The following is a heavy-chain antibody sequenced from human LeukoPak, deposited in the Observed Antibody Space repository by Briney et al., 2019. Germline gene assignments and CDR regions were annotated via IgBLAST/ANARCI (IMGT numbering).Heavy chain of an antibody. D-gene: IGHD5-12*01. CDR2: INPNSGGT. CDR1: GYTFTGYY. V-gene: IGHV1-2*02. Sequence: ASVKVSCKASGYTFTGYYMHWVRQAPGQGLEWMGWINPNSGGTNYAQKFQGRVTMTRDTSISTAYMELSRLRSDDTAVYYCARAVKSGYAFYYYYYYMDVWGKGTTVTVSS. CDR3: ARAVKSGYAFYYYYYYMDV. J-gene: IGHJ6*03.